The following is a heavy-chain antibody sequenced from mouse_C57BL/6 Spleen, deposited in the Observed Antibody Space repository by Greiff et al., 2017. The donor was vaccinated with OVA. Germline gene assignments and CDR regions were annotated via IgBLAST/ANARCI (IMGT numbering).Heavy chain of an antibody. CDR2: INPNNGGT. Sequence: EVQLQQSGPELVKPGASVKMSCKASGYTFTDYNMHWVKQSHGKSLEWIGYINPNNGGTSYNQKFKGKATLTVNKSSSTAYIELRSQTSDDSAVYYCAKGIYYGNYEFAYWGQGTLVTVSA. D-gene: IGHD2-1*01. CDR3: AKGIYYGNYEFAY. CDR1: GYTFTDYN. V-gene: IGHV1-22*01. J-gene: IGHJ3*01.